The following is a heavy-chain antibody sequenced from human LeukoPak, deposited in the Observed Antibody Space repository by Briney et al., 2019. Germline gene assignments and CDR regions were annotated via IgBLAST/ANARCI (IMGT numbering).Heavy chain of an antibody. CDR3: AKDGGGGVIVITEFDY. CDR1: GFTFSSYG. CDR2: ISGSGGST. D-gene: IGHD3-16*02. J-gene: IGHJ4*02. V-gene: IGHV3-23*01. Sequence: GGTLRLSCAASGFTFSSYGMSWVRQAPGKGLEWVSAISGSGGSTYYADSVKGRFTISRDNSKNTLYLQMNSLRAEDTAVYYCAKDGGGGVIVITEFDYWGQGTLVTVSS.